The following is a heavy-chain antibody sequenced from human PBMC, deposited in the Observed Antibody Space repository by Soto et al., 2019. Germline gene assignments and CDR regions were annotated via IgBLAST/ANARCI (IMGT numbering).Heavy chain of an antibody. D-gene: IGHD2-8*01. CDR3: ERDINGEAGGGY. V-gene: IGHV1-18*01. CDR2: IYPYNGNT. J-gene: IGHJ4*02. Sequence: QVQLVQSGAEVRKPGASVKVSCKASGYTFSNYGIFWVRQAPGQGLEWMGWIYPYNGNTHYAQKLQGRVTLTTDTSTSTAYMDLRSLTSDDTAIYYCERDINGEAGGGYWGQGTLVTVSS. CDR1: GYTFSNYG.